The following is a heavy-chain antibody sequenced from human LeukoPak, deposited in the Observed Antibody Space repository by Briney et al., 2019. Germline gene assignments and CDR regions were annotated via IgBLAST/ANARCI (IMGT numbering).Heavy chain of an antibody. V-gene: IGHV4-34*01. CDR2: IYYSGRT. CDR3: ASWGATHHSFDY. Sequence: PSETLSLTCVVYGGSFSGYYWTWIRQPPGKGLEWIGSIYYSGRTYYNPSLKSRVTISVDTSKNQFSLKLSSVTAADTAVYYCASWGATHHSFDYWGQGTLVTVSS. CDR1: GGSFSGYY. D-gene: IGHD1-26*01. J-gene: IGHJ4*02.